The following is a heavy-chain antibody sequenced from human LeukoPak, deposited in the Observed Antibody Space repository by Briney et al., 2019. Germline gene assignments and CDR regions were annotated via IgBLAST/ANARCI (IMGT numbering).Heavy chain of an antibody. CDR3: ARDYGGNSGWFDP. J-gene: IGHJ5*02. D-gene: IGHD4-23*01. CDR2: MNPNSGNT. Sequence: ASVKVSCKASGYTFTSYDMNWVRQATGQGLEWLGWMNPNSGNTGYVQKFQGRVTMTRNTSISTAYMELSSLRSEDTAVYYCARDYGGNSGWFDPWGQGTLVTVSS. V-gene: IGHV1-8*01. CDR1: GYTFTSYD.